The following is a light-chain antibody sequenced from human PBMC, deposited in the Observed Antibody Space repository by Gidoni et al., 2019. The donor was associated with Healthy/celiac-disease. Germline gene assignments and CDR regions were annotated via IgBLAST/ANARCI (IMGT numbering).Light chain of an antibody. CDR1: SSDVGGYNY. Sequence: QSALTQPASVSGSPGQSITISCTGTSSDVGGYNYVSWYQQHPGKAPKLMIYEVSNRSSGVSNRFSGSKSGNTASLTISGLQAEDEADYYCSSYTSSSTPVFGGGTKLPVL. CDR3: SSYTSSSTPV. V-gene: IGLV2-14*01. CDR2: EVS. J-gene: IGLJ3*02.